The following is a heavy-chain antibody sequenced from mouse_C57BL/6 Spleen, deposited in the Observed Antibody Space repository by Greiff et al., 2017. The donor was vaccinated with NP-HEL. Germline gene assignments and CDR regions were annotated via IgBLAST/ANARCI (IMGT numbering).Heavy chain of an antibody. J-gene: IGHJ2*01. CDR2: IYPGDGDT. V-gene: IGHV1-80*01. CDR1: GYAFSSYW. CDR3: ARDYGSSPWFDY. Sequence: VQLKESGAELVKPGASVKISCKASGYAFSSYWMNWVKQRPGKGLEWIGQIYPGDGDTNYNGKFKGKATLTADKSSSTAYMQLSSLTSEDSAVYFCARDYGSSPWFDYWGQGTTLTVSS. D-gene: IGHD1-1*01.